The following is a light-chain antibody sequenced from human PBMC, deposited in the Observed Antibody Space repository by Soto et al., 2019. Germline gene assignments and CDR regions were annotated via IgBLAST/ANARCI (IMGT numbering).Light chain of an antibody. J-gene: IGLJ1*01. CDR2: GNS. CDR3: QSYDSRMSAYYV. V-gene: IGLV1-40*01. Sequence: QXALTQPPSVSGAPWQTVTISCTGSSSNIGAGYDVHWYQQLPGTAPKLLIYGNSNRPSGVPDRFSGSKSGTSASLAITGLQAEDEADYYCQSYDSRMSAYYVFGTGTKVTVL. CDR1: SSNIGAGYD.